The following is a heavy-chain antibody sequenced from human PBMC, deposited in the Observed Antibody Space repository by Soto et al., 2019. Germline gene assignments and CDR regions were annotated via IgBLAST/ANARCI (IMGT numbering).Heavy chain of an antibody. V-gene: IGHV1-18*01. D-gene: IGHD3-22*01. J-gene: IGHJ4*02. CDR3: ARDKRPFNYDSSLGLNDY. CDR1: GYTFTSYG. Sequence: QVQLVQSGAEVKKPGASVKVSCKASGYTFTSYGLSWVRQAPGQGLEWMGWISAYNGNTNYAQKLQGRVTMTTDTSTSTAYMELRSLRSDDTAVYYCARDKRPFNYDSSLGLNDYWGQGTLVTVSS. CDR2: ISAYNGNT.